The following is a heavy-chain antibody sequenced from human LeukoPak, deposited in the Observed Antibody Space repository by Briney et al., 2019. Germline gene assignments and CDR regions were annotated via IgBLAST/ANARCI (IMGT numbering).Heavy chain of an antibody. Sequence: GGSLRLSCAASGFTFDDYAMHWVRQAPGKGLEWVSGISWNSGSIGYADSAKGRFTISRDNAKNSLYLQMNSLRAEDTALYYCAKDYQEQQLAYFDYWGQGTLVTVSS. CDR3: AKDYQEQQLAYFDY. J-gene: IGHJ4*02. V-gene: IGHV3-9*01. CDR2: ISWNSGSI. D-gene: IGHD6-13*01. CDR1: GFTFDDYA.